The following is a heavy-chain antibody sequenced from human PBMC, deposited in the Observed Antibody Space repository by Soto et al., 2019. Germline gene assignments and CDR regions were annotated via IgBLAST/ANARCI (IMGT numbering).Heavy chain of an antibody. J-gene: IGHJ4*02. V-gene: IGHV3-64D*08. CDR3: VRDSSYTVTYDY. CDR1: GFTHYG. Sequence: PGGSLRLSCAISGFTHYGMHWVRQAPGKRLEYVSGISGNGVDVDYAASVNSRFTISRDNSKNTLYLQMTSLTTEDTAIYYCVRDSSYTVTYDYWGQGTLVTVSS. D-gene: IGHD4-17*01. CDR2: ISGNGVDV.